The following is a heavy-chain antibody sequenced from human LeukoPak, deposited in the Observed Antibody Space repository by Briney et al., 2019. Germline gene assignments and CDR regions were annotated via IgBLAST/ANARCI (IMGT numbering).Heavy chain of an antibody. J-gene: IGHJ4*02. CDR2: ISGSGGTT. Sequence: PGGSLRLSCAASGFTFSSYGMSWVRQAPGKGLEWVSAISGSGGTTYYADSVKGRFTISRDNAKNSLYLQMNSLRAEDTAVYYCAREDGYSISRPLGYWGQGTLVTVSS. V-gene: IGHV3-23*01. CDR3: AREDGYSISRPLGY. D-gene: IGHD5-24*01. CDR1: GFTFSSYG.